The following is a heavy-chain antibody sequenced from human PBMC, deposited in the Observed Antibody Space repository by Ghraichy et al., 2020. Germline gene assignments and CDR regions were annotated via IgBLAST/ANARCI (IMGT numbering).Heavy chain of an antibody. J-gene: IGHJ3*02. Sequence: GGSLRLSCAASGFTFSGSAMHWVRQASGKGLEWVGRIRSKANSYATAYAASVKGRFTISRDDSKNTAYLQMNSLKTEDTAVYYCTRHDSRIAVAGTKHRDDAFDIWGQGTMVTVSS. CDR3: TRHDSRIAVAGTKHRDDAFDI. CDR2: IRSKANSYAT. D-gene: IGHD6-19*01. CDR1: GFTFSGSA. V-gene: IGHV3-73*01.